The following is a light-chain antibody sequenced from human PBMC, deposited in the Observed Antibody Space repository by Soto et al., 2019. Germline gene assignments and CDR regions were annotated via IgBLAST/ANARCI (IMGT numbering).Light chain of an antibody. V-gene: IGLV1-44*01. CDR1: SSNIGSNT. CDR3: HCYDNTFGANVL. J-gene: IGLJ2*01. CDR2: GKD. Sequence: QSVLTQPPSASGTPGQRVTISCSGSSSNIGSNTVNWYQQLPGTAPKLLIYGKDNRPSGVPDRYSVSRSGTSASLAITGLQAEDEAVYYCHCYDNTFGANVLFGGGTKLTVL.